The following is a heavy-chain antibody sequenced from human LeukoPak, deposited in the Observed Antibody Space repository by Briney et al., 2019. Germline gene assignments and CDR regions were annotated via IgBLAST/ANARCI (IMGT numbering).Heavy chain of an antibody. D-gene: IGHD2-8*01. J-gene: IGHJ4*02. Sequence: SQTLSLTCAISGDSVSSNSAAWNWLRQSPSRGLEWLGRTYYRSKWHNDYAVSVKSRITINTDTSKDQCSLQLNSVTPEETAVFYCARDQGTNGVIDYWGQGTLVTVSS. CDR3: ARDQGTNGVIDY. V-gene: IGHV6-1*01. CDR2: TYYRSKWHN. CDR1: GDSVSSNSAA.